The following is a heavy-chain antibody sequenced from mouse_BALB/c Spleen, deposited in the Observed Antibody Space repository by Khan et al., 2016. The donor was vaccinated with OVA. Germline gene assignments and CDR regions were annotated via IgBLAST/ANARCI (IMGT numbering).Heavy chain of an antibody. CDR1: GYTFTSYW. D-gene: IGHD2-4*01. CDR2: IGPGSSNA. Sequence: DLVKPGASVKLSCKASGYTFTSYWINWIKQRPGQGLEWIGRIGPGSSNAYYNDMFKDKATMTVDTSSKTAYIQLSSLSSEDSAVYFGAKENDYGRRCYAMDYWGQGTSVTVSA. CDR3: AKENDYGRRCYAMDY. V-gene: IGHV1S41*01. J-gene: IGHJ4*01.